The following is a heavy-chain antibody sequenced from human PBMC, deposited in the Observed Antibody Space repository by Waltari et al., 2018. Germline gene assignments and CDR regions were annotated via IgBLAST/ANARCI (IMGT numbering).Heavy chain of an antibody. D-gene: IGHD3-22*01. V-gene: IGHV3-20*04. CDR2: INCKGDKG. Sequence: VESGGGVIRPGGSLRLSCEASGFTFDDYGMSWVRQGPGKGLEWIAGINCKGDKGAYGDAVRGRFIISRDNAKNLLYLQMNTVGLDDTALYYCARGGDSSWPRWGQGTLVTVSA. CDR3: ARGGDSSWPR. CDR1: GFTFDDYG. J-gene: IGHJ4*02.